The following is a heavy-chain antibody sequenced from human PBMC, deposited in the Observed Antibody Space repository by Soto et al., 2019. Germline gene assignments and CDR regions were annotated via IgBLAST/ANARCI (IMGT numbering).Heavy chain of an antibody. D-gene: IGHD1-7*01. CDR2: ISATGETT. Sequence: QVQLVESGGALVKPGGSLRLSCAASGFNFGDLYISWIRQAPGKGLEWVSFISATGETTYYADSVKGRFTISRDNAQQSLDLPMHSLTNDHTAICYCASQLQVSRRKNYFQLWREGTLVTVSS. CDR1: GFNFGDLY. J-gene: IGHJ1*01. V-gene: IGHV3-11*01. CDR3: ASQLQVSRRKNYFQL.